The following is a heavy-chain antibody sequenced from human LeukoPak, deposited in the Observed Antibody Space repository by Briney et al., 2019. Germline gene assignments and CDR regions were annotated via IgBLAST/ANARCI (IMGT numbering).Heavy chain of an antibody. CDR1: GGSISSSSYY. J-gene: IGHJ4*02. CDR3: ARGTVVPAAILG. CDR2: IYYSGST. V-gene: IGHV4-39*07. Sequence: SETLSLTCTVSGGSISSSSYYWGWIRQPPGKGLEWIGSIYYSGSTYYYPSLKSRVTISVDTSKNQFSLKLSSVTAADTAVYYCARGTVVPAAILGWGQGTLVTVSP. D-gene: IGHD2-2*01.